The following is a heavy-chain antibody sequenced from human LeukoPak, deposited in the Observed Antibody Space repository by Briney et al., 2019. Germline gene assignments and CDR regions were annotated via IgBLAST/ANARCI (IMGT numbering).Heavy chain of an antibody. Sequence: GGSLRLSCAASGFTFSNYNMHWVRQAPGKGLEWVAVISYDGSNKYYADSVKGRFTISRDNAKNSLYLQMNSLRAEDTAVYYCARGSTPTIVVVALWGQGTLVTVSS. V-gene: IGHV3-30*03. CDR1: GFTFSNYN. D-gene: IGHD3-22*01. J-gene: IGHJ4*02. CDR3: ARGSTPTIVVVAL. CDR2: ISYDGSNK.